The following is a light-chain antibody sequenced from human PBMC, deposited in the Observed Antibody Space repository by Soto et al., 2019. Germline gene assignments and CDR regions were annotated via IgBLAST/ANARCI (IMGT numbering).Light chain of an antibody. Sequence: QSVLTQPASVSGFPGASITISCTGTSSDVGGYNSVSWYQHHPGKAPNLILYDVGDRPSGVSYRFSGSKSDNTASLAISGLQAADEADYFCSSFTSSMTNVFGSVTKVTVL. CDR2: DVG. CDR1: SSDVGGYNS. V-gene: IGLV2-14*03. CDR3: SSFTSSMTNV. J-gene: IGLJ1*01.